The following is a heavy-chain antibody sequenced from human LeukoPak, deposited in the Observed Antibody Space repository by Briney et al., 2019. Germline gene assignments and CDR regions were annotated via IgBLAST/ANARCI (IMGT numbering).Heavy chain of an antibody. J-gene: IGHJ6*03. CDR1: GFTFSSYD. V-gene: IGHV3-23*01. D-gene: IGHD2-15*01. CDR3: AKRGGTESFYYYYYMDV. CDR2: ISRSGGTT. Sequence: GGSLRLSCAASGFTFSSYDMTWARQTPGKGLEWVALISRSGGTTYYADSVKGRLTISRDNSKNTLYLQMNSLRAEDTAEYYCAKRGGTESFYYYYYMDVWGKGTTVTVSS.